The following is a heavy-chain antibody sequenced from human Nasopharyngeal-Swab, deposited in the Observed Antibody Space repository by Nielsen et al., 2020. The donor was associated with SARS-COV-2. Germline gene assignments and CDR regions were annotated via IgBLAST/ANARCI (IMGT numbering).Heavy chain of an antibody. V-gene: IGHV3-9*01. CDR1: GFTFDDYA. CDR2: ISWNSGSI. Sequence: GGSLTLSCAASGFTFDDYAMHWVRQAPGKGLEWVSGISWNSGSIGYVDSVKGRFTISRDNAKNSLYLQMNSLRAEDTALYYCATLPAAIPSYYGMDVWGQGTTVTVSS. CDR3: ATLPAAIPSYYGMDV. D-gene: IGHD2-2*01. J-gene: IGHJ6*02.